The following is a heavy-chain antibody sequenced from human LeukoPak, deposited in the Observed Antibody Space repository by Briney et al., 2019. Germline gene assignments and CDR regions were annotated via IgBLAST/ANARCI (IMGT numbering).Heavy chain of an antibody. J-gene: IGHJ4*02. CDR2: IYHSGST. CDR3: ARVRVTYSSSWLYYFDY. CDR1: GYSISSGYY. V-gene: IGHV4-38-2*02. D-gene: IGHD6-13*01. Sequence: SETLSLTCTVAGYSISSGYYWGWIRQPPGKGLEWIGSIYHSGSTYYNPSLKSRVTISVDTSKNQFSLKLSSVTAADTAVYYCARVRVTYSSSWLYYFDYWGQGTLVTVSS.